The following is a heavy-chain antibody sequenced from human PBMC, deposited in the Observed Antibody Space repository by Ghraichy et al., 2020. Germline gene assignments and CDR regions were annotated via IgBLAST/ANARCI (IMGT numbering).Heavy chain of an antibody. Sequence: SGPTLVKPTQTLTLTCTFSGFSLSTSGVGVGWIRQPPGKALEWLALIYWDDDKRYSPSLKSRLTITKDTSKNQVVLTMTNMDPVDTATYYCAHLGGFWSGSLYGMDVWGQGTTVTVSS. J-gene: IGHJ6*02. V-gene: IGHV2-5*02. CDR3: AHLGGFWSGSLYGMDV. CDR1: GFSLSTSGVG. D-gene: IGHD3-3*01. CDR2: IYWDDDK.